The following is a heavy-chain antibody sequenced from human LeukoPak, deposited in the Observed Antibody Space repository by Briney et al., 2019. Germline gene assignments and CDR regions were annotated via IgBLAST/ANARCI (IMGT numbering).Heavy chain of an antibody. V-gene: IGHV1-2*02. J-gene: IGHJ4*02. Sequence: ASVKVSCKASGYTFTGYYMHWVRQAPGQGLEWMGWINPNSGGTNYAQKFQGRVTMTRDTSISTAYMELSRLRSDDTAVYYCAREGVVGAKRTGSFDYWGQGTLVTVSS. D-gene: IGHD1-26*01. CDR3: AREGVVGAKRTGSFDY. CDR1: GYTFTGYY. CDR2: INPNSGGT.